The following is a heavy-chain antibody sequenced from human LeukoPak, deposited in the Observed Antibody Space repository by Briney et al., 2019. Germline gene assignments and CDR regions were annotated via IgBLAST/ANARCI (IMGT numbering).Heavy chain of an antibody. CDR3: AKAGVPYYYDSSGYFDY. V-gene: IGHV3-33*06. J-gene: IGHJ4*02. Sequence: PGGSLRLSCAASGFTFSSYDMHWVRQAPGKGLEWVAVTWYDGSNKFYADSVKGRFTISRDTSKNTLYLQMNSLRAEDTAVYYCAKAGVPYYYDSSGYFDYWGQGTLVTVSS. D-gene: IGHD3-22*01. CDR1: GFTFSSYD. CDR2: TWYDGSNK.